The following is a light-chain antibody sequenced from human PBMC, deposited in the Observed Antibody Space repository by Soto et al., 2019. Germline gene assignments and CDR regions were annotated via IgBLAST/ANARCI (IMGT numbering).Light chain of an antibody. CDR2: SDN. Sequence: QSVLTQPPSASGTPGQRVTISCSGSRSNIGTNTVNWYQHLPGTAPQLLIYSDNQRPSGVPDRFSGSTSGTSASLAISGLQSEDEADYYCAAWDDSLNGLVVFGGGTKLTVL. J-gene: IGLJ2*01. CDR1: RSNIGTNT. CDR3: AAWDDSLNGLVV. V-gene: IGLV1-44*01.